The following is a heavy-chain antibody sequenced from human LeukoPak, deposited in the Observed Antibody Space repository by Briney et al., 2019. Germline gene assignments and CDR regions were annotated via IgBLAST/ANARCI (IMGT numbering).Heavy chain of an antibody. Sequence: GASLKISFKGSGYRFTSYWIGWVRHMPGKGLEWMGIIYPGDSDTRYSPSFQDQVTISADKAISTDYLQWSSLKASDTAMYYCANQSGSYYCPYYFDYWGQGTLVTVSS. CDR2: IYPGDSDT. CDR3: ANQSGSYYCPYYFDY. V-gene: IGHV5-51*01. J-gene: IGHJ4*02. CDR1: GYRFTSYW. D-gene: IGHD1-26*01.